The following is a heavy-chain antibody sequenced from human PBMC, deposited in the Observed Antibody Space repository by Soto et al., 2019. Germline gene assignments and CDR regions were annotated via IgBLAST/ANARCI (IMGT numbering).Heavy chain of an antibody. CDR1: GESFSNYY. CDR3: VRCAIFNYYDRNGQALYYFDY. Sequence: PSETLSLTCAVYGESFSNYYWSWIRQPPGKGLEWIGEINQSERTSYNPSLKSRVTMSVDTSKKQFSLKLSSVTAADTAVYYCVRCAIFNYYDRNGQALYYFDYWGQGTLVTVSS. D-gene: IGHD3-22*01. CDR2: INQSERT. V-gene: IGHV4-34*01. J-gene: IGHJ4*02.